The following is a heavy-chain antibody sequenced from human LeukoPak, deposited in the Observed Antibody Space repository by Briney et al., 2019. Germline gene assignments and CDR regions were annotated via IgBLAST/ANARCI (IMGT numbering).Heavy chain of an antibody. CDR3: ARAERITIFGVVIRTDAFDI. CDR2: ISAYNGNT. J-gene: IGHJ3*02. CDR1: GYTFTSYG. D-gene: IGHD3-3*01. Sequence: ASVKVSCKASGYTFTSYGISWVRLAPGQGPEWMGWISAYNGNTNYAQKLQGRVTMTTDTSTSTAYMELRSLRSDDTAVYYCARAERITIFGVVIRTDAFDIWGQGTMVTVSS. V-gene: IGHV1-18*01.